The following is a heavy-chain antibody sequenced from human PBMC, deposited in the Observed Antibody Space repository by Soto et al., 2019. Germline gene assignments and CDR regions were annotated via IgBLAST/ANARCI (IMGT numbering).Heavy chain of an antibody. V-gene: IGHV4-31*03. D-gene: IGHD1-1*01. CDR1: GGSISSGDYY. Sequence: QVQLQESGPGLVKPSQTLSLTCTVSGGSISSGDYYWSWIRQHPGKGLEWIGYIYYSGSTYYNPSLKARVTLSVDTSKTPFSLTLSSVTAAGTAVYYCARWPQLKPRFDYWGQGTLVTVSS. CDR3: ARWPQLKPRFDY. CDR2: IYYSGST. J-gene: IGHJ4*02.